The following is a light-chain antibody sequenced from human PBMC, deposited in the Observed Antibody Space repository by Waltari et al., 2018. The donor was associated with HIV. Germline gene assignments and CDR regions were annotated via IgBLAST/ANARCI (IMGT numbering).Light chain of an antibody. J-gene: IGKJ1*01. V-gene: IGKV1-39*01. Sequence: DIQMTQSPASLSASVGNRITITCRASQSISSYLSWYQQRPGRAPKLLIYGASTLQSGVPSRFRGGGSGTDFTLTISSLQPGDSATYYCQHAYSTPPTFGQGTKVEIK. CDR1: QSISSY. CDR3: QHAYSTPPT. CDR2: GAS.